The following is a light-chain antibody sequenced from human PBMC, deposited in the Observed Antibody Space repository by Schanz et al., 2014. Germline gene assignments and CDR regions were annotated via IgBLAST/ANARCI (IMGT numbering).Light chain of an antibody. V-gene: IGLV2-11*01. CDR3: CSYAGSYTFWV. CDR2: DVN. CDR1: SSDVGAYNY. J-gene: IGLJ3*02. Sequence: QSALTQPRSVSGSPGQSVTISCNGTSSDVGAYNYVSWYQHHPGKAPKLMIYDVNERPSGVPDRFSGSKSGNTASLTISGLQAEDEAAYYCCSYAGSYTFWVFGGGTKVTVL.